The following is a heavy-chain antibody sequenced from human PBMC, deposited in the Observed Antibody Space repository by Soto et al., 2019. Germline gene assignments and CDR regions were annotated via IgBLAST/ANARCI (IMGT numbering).Heavy chain of an antibody. J-gene: IGHJ6*02. CDR3: AICSRRWLRCMDV. CDR2: INHLGSI. D-gene: IGHD5-12*01. CDR1: GGSLSDYF. Sequence: SSETLSLTCVVSGGSLSDYFWSWIRRPPGMALEWIGEINHLGSINYNPSLKSRVTMSVDTSKNQFSLTLNSVTAADTATYYCAICSRRWLRCMDVWGQGTTVTVSS. V-gene: IGHV4-34*01.